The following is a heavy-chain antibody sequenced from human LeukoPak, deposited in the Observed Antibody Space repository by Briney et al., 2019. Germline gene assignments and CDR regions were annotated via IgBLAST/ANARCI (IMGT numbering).Heavy chain of an antibody. CDR3: ASSSSQGVDY. Sequence: KPSETLSLTCTVSGGSISSYYWSWIRQPAGKGLEWIGRMFISGSTNYNPSLKSRVTMSVDTSKNQFSLKLSSVTAADTAVYYCASSSSQGVDYWGQGTLVTVSS. J-gene: IGHJ4*02. CDR2: MFISGST. V-gene: IGHV4-4*07. D-gene: IGHD6-6*01. CDR1: GGSISSYY.